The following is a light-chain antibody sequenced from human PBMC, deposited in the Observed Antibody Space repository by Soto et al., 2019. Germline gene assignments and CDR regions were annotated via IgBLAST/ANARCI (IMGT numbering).Light chain of an antibody. CDR3: QQSYSTPFT. J-gene: IGKJ2*01. Sequence: DIQMTQSPSSLSASVGDRVNITCRASQSISRYLNWYQQKPGRAPKLLIYAASPLQSGVPSRFSGNGAVTDFTRAISSLQPEDFAAYYCQQSYSTPFTFGRGTK. V-gene: IGKV1-39*01. CDR2: AAS. CDR1: QSISRY.